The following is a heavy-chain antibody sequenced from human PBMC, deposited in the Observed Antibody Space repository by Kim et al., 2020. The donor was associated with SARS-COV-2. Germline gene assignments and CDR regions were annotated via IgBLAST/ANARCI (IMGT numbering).Heavy chain of an antibody. CDR2: GNYSGNT. CDR1: GGSISSSNW. V-gene: IGHV4-4*02. D-gene: IGHD6-19*01. CDR3: ARAVSSACTLRDWFDP. Sequence: SESLSLTCAVSGGSISSSNWWSWVRQPAGKGQEGIGVGNYSGNTEYNQSLKGRVTITVDKSKNQFSLNLRTVTAADTALYYCARAVSSACTLRDWFDPWG. J-gene: IGHJ5*02.